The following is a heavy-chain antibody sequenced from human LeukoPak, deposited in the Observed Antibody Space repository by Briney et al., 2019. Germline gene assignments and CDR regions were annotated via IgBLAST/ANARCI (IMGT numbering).Heavy chain of an antibody. CDR1: GFTFSSYG. D-gene: IGHD3-3*01. V-gene: IGHV3-30*02. CDR3: AKAFDSWSRPGIDY. J-gene: IGHJ4*02. Sequence: GGSLRLSCEASGFTFSSYGMHWVRQAPGKGLEWVAFIGFDGTNKNYVDSVKGRFAISRDNSKKTLYLQMNSLRVEDTAVYYCAKAFDSWSRPGIDYWGQGSLVSVSS. CDR2: IGFDGTNK.